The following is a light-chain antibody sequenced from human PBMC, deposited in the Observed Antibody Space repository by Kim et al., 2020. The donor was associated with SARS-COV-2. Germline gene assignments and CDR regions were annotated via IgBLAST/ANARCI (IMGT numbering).Light chain of an antibody. V-gene: IGLV10-54*01. CDR1: SNDIGNQG. CDR2: ANN. J-gene: IGLJ3*02. Sequence: QAGLTQPPSVSKGLRQTATLTCTGNSNDIGNQGAAWLQQHQGHPPKLLSYANNNRPSGISERFSASRSGNTASLTITGLQPEDEAYYYCSTWDSSLSAWVFGGGTQLTVL. CDR3: STWDSSLSAWV.